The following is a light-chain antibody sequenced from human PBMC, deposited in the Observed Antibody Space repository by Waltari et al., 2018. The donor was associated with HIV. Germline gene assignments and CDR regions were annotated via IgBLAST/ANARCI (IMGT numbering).Light chain of an antibody. Sequence: QSILTQPASVSGSPGQSITISCTGPISDIRDYTTISVSWYQHHPGKVPKLLIYGVNDWPSWVSSRFSGSTSGNTSSLTISGLQPEDEAYYYCSSYATGVTVTFGGGTRVTVL. CDR2: GVN. CDR3: SSYATGVTVT. J-gene: IGLJ2*01. CDR1: ISDIRDYTTIS. V-gene: IGLV2-14*03.